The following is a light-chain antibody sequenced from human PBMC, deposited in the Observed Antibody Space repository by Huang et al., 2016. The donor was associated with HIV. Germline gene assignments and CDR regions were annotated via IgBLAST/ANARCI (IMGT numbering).Light chain of an antibody. J-gene: IGKJ1*01. V-gene: IGKV3-20*01. CDR2: GAS. Sequence: EIVLTQSPGTLSLSPGERATLSCRASQSVSSSYLACYQQKPGQAPRLLIYGASSRATGIPDRFSGSGSGTDFTLTISRLEPEDFAVYYCQQYGNSRTFGQGTKVEIK. CDR1: QSVSSSY. CDR3: QQYGNSRT.